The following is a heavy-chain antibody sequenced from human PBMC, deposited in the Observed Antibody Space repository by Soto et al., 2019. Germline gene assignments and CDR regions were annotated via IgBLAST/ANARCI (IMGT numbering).Heavy chain of an antibody. J-gene: IGHJ4*02. CDR3: DQSKVGATSNYFDY. V-gene: IGHV3-23*01. CDR2: ISGSGGIT. D-gene: IGHD1-26*01. CDR1: GFTFSSYA. Sequence: GGSLRLSCAASGFTFSSYAMSWARQAPGKGLEWVSGISGSGGITYYADSVKGRFTISRDNSKNTLYLQLNSLRAEDTAVYYCDQSKVGATSNYFDYWGQGTLVTVSS.